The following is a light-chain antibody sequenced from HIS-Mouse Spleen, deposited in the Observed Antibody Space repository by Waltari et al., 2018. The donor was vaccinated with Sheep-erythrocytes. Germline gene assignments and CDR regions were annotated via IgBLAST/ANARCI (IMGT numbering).Light chain of an antibody. CDR3: QQYDNLPLT. CDR1: QDISNY. V-gene: IGKV1-33*01. Sequence: DIQMTQSPSSLSASVGDRVTITCQASQDISNYLHWYQQKLGKAPKPLIYDASNLETGVPSRFSGSGSGTDFTFTISSLQPEDIATYYCQQYDNLPLTFGGGTKVEIK. J-gene: IGKJ4*01. CDR2: DAS.